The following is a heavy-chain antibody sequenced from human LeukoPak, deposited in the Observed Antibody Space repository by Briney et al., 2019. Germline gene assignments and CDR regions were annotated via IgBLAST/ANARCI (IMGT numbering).Heavy chain of an antibody. Sequence: PGGSLRLSCAASGFTFSSYSMNWVRQAPGKGLEWVSSISSSSSYIYYADSVKGRFTISRDNVKNSLYLQMNSLRAEDTAVYYCAREAGYCSSTSCYDYWGQGTLVTVSS. CDR2: ISSSSSYI. D-gene: IGHD2-2*01. CDR3: AREAGYCSSTSCYDY. J-gene: IGHJ4*02. V-gene: IGHV3-21*01. CDR1: GFTFSSYS.